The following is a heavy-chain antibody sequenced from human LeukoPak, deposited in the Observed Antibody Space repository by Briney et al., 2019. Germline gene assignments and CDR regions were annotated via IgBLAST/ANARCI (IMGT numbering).Heavy chain of an antibody. J-gene: IGHJ4*02. Sequence: KPSETLSLTCTVSGGSISNSGYYWGWIRQPPGKGLEWIGSIYYSGDTYYNPSLKSRVNISVDTSKNQFSLKLSSVTAADTTVYYCARAYNRATFDYWGQGTLVTVSS. CDR2: IYYSGDT. V-gene: IGHV4-39*01. CDR3: ARAYNRATFDY. D-gene: IGHD1-14*01. CDR1: GGSISNSGYY.